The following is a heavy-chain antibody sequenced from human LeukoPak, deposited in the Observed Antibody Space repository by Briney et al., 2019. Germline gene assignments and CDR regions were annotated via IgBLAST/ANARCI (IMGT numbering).Heavy chain of an antibody. J-gene: IGHJ4*02. V-gene: IGHV3-11*01. Sequence: GGSLRLSCAASGFTFSDYYMSWIRQAPGKGLEWVSYISSSGSTIYYADSVKGRFTISRDNAKNSLYLQMNSLRAEDTAVYYCARSVLRFLGWSRYFDYWGQGTLVTVSS. D-gene: IGHD3-3*01. CDR2: ISSSGSTI. CDR3: ARSVLRFLGWSRYFDY. CDR1: GFTFSDYY.